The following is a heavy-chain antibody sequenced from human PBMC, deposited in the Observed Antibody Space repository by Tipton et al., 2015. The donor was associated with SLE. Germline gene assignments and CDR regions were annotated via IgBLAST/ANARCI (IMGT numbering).Heavy chain of an antibody. Sequence: GSLRLSCAASGFIFSSYAMSWVRQAPGKGLEWVSGISTAGDTNYPGSVKGRITISRDNADNSVYLQMNSLSAGDTAVYYCAREMGTPGNWYFDLWGRGTLVTVSS. CDR2: ISTAGDT. CDR3: AREMGTPGNWYFDL. V-gene: IGHV3-13*01. CDR1: GFIFSSYA. D-gene: IGHD7-27*01. J-gene: IGHJ2*01.